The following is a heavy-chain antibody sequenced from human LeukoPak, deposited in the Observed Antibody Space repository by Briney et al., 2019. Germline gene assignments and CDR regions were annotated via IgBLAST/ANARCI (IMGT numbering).Heavy chain of an antibody. Sequence: GGSLRLSCAASGFTFSSYSMNWVRQAPGKGLEWVSSISSSSSYIYYADSVKGRFTISRDNAKNSLYLQMNSLRAEDTAAYYCARDRLVGATTPLYWGQGTLVTVSS. CDR1: GFTFSSYS. D-gene: IGHD1-26*01. CDR2: ISSSSSYI. V-gene: IGHV3-21*01. CDR3: ARDRLVGATTPLY. J-gene: IGHJ4*02.